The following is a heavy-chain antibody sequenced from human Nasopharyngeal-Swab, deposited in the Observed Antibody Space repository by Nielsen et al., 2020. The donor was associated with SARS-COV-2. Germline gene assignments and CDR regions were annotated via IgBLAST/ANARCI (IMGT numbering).Heavy chain of an antibody. V-gene: IGHV3-48*04. Sequence: GESLKISCAASGFTFSSYGMHWVRQAPGKGLEWVSYIGSFGSTIYSDSVKGRITVSRDNAKNSLYLQMNSLRAEDTAVYYCARGDSSGLPQAVYGMDVWGQGTTVSVSS. D-gene: IGHD3-22*01. CDR1: GFTFSSYG. CDR3: ARGDSSGLPQAVYGMDV. J-gene: IGHJ6*02. CDR2: IGSFGSTI.